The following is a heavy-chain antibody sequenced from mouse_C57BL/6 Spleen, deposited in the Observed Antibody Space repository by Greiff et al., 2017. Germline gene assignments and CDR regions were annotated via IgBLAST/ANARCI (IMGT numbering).Heavy chain of an antibody. CDR1: GYAFSSYW. CDR3: ARWAGTRVLDY. Sequence: QVQLKQSGAELVKPGASVKISCKASGYAFSSYWMNWVKQRPGKGLEWIGQIYPGDGDTNYNGKFKGKATLTADKSSSTAYMQLSSLTSEDSAVYFCARWAGTRVLDYWGQGTTLTVSS. V-gene: IGHV1-80*01. J-gene: IGHJ2*01. CDR2: IYPGDGDT. D-gene: IGHD4-1*01.